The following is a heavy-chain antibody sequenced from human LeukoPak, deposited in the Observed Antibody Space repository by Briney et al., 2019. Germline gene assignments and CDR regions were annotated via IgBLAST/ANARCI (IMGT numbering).Heavy chain of an antibody. J-gene: IGHJ5*02. V-gene: IGHV1-46*01. CDR3: ARDRLVGATAYNWFDP. Sequence: ASVKVSCKASGYTFTSYYMHWVRQAPGQGLEWMGLINPSGGSTSYAQKFQGRVTMTRDMSTSTVYMELSSLRSEDTAVYYCARDRLVGATAYNWFDPWGQGTLVTVSS. D-gene: IGHD1-26*01. CDR2: INPSGGST. CDR1: GYTFTSYY.